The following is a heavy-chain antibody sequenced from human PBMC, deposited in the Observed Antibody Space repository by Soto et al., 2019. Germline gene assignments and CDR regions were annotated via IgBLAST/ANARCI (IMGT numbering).Heavy chain of an antibody. CDR3: AREGQAPYYYYGMDV. V-gene: IGHV1-18*01. CDR2: ISAYNGNT. CDR1: GYTFTSYS. Sequence: GASVKVSCEASGYTFTSYSISWVRQAPGQGLEWMGWISAYNGNTNYGQKLQGRVTMTTDTSTNTAYMELRSLRSDDTAVYYCAREGQAPYYYYGMDVWGQGTAVTVSS. J-gene: IGHJ6*02.